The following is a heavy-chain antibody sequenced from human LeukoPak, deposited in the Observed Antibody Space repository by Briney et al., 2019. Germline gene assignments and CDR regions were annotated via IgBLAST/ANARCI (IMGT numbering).Heavy chain of an antibody. V-gene: IGHV3-21*01. J-gene: IGHJ3*02. CDR2: ISSRSSYI. CDR1: GFTFSSYS. D-gene: IGHD3-22*01. CDR3: ARGAYYYDSSGYVHDAFDI. Sequence: GGSLRLSCAASGFTFSSYSMNWVRQAPGKGLEWVSSISSRSSYIYHADSVKGRFTISRGNAKNSLYLQMNSLRAEDTAVYYCARGAYYYDSSGYVHDAFDIWGQGTVVTVSS.